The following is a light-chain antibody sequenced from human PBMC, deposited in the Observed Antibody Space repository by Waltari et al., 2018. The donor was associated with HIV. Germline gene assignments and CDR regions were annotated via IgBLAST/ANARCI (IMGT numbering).Light chain of an antibody. J-gene: IGLJ2*01. CDR3: SSYSSSITLYVV. V-gene: IGLV2-14*01. CDR1: SSDVGGYNY. Sequence: QSALTQPASVSGSPGQSITISCTGTSSDVGGYNYVSWYQHHPGQAPKLMISEVSNRPSVVSNRFSGSKSGNTASLTISGLQAEDEADYYCSSYSSSITLYVVFGGGTKLTVL. CDR2: EVS.